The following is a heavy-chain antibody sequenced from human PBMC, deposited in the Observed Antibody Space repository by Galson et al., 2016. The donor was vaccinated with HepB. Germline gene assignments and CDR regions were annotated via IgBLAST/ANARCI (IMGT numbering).Heavy chain of an antibody. Sequence: SLRLSCAASGFTFSDYAMGWVRQAPGKGLEWVSAISGSGGSTYYADSVKGRFTISRDNSKNTLYLQMNSLRTEDTAVYYCAKEGRDILTGYYNGDAFDIWGQGTMVTVSS. CDR1: GFTFSDYA. D-gene: IGHD3-9*01. CDR3: AKEGRDILTGYYNGDAFDI. J-gene: IGHJ3*02. CDR2: ISGSGGST. V-gene: IGHV3-23*01.